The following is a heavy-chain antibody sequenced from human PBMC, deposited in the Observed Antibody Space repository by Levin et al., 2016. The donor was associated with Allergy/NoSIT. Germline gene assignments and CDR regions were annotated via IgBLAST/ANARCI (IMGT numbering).Heavy chain of an antibody. D-gene: IGHD3-22*01. CDR3: AREGRYDSSGYYYFYYYYGMDV. V-gene: IGHV1-8*01. Sequence: WVRQAPGQGLEWMGWMNPNSGNTGYAQKSQGRVTMTRNTSISTAYMELSSLRSEDTAVYYCAREGRYDSSGYYYFYYYYGMDVWGQGTTVTVSS. J-gene: IGHJ6*02. CDR2: MNPNSGNT.